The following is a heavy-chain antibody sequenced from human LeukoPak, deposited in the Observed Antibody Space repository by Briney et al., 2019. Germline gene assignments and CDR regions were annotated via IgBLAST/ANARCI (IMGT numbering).Heavy chain of an antibody. D-gene: IGHD2-2*02. CDR3: AKDEVGRYCRSTSCYSRFDY. CDR1: GFAFSNYA. V-gene: IGHV3-30*18. CDR2: ISYAGNNE. J-gene: IGHJ4*02. Sequence: GGSLRLSCAASGFAFSNYAMHWVRQAPGKGLEWVAVISYAGNNEYYADSVKGRFTISRDNSKNTLYLQMNSLRAEDTAMYYCAKDEVGRYCRSTSCYSRFDYWGQGTLVTVSS.